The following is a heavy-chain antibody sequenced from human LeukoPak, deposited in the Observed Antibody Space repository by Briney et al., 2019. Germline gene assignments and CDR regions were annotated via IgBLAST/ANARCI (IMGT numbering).Heavy chain of an antibody. J-gene: IGHJ6*03. V-gene: IGHV3-11*04. CDR2: MSSSGGTI. D-gene: IGHD2-2*01. CDR3: ARPPGECNSRTCYDHYYYRDV. CDR1: GFTFSDYY. Sequence: PGGSLRLSCVASGFTFSDYYMNWIRQAPGKGLERVSSMSSSGGTIFYADSVKGRFTISRDNAKNSLYLQMNSLRAEDTAVYYCARPPGECNSRTCYDHYYYRDVWGKGTGVSVSS.